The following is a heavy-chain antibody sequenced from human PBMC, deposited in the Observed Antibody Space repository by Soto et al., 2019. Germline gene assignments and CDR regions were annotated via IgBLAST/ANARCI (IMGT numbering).Heavy chain of an antibody. J-gene: IGHJ6*02. Sequence: QAQLVQSGAEVKKPGASVKVSYQASGYNFIGYYVFWVRKAPGQGLEWMGWINPKSGATKYAEKFQGRATMTRDTSISTAYMELSGLRFDDRAVYYCARDFGPIPAASAMYGMDVWGQGTTVSVSS. CDR2: INPKSGAT. CDR1: GYNFIGYY. V-gene: IGHV1-2*02. CDR3: ARDFGPIPAASAMYGMDV. D-gene: IGHD3-16*01.